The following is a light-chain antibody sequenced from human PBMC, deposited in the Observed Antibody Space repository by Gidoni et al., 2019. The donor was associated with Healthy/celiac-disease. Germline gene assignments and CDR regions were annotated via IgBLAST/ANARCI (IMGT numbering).Light chain of an antibody. CDR2: DAS. CDR3: QQYDNLPRVT. V-gene: IGKV1-33*01. CDR1: QDISNY. J-gene: IGKJ3*01. Sequence: DIQMTQSPSSLSASVGDRVTITCQASQDISNYLNWYQQKPGKAPKLLIYDASNLETGVPSRFSGCGSETDFTFTISSLQPEDIATYYCQQYDNLPRVTFGPGTKVDIK.